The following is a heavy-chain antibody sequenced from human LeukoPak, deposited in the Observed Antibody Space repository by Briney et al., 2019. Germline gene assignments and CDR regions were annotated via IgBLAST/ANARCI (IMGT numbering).Heavy chain of an antibody. CDR2: IHTSGTT. Sequence: KPSETLSLTCAVSGGSISRYLWSWIRQPAGKGLEWLGRIHTSGTTTYSPSFQSRITMSIDTSKKQISLRLSSVTAADTAVYYCATEQVSGSAWAFEYWGQGSLVTVSS. CDR3: ATEQVSGSAWAFEY. D-gene: IGHD6-19*01. CDR1: GGSISRYL. V-gene: IGHV4-4*07. J-gene: IGHJ4*02.